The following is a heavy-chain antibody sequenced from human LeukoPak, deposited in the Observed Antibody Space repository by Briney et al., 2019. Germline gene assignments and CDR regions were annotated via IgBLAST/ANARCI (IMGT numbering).Heavy chain of an antibody. V-gene: IGHV4-4*07. CDR3: ARGGRSGSRTGFDP. CDR2: IYTSGST. CDR1: GGSISSYY. J-gene: IGHJ5*02. D-gene: IGHD6-19*01. Sequence: SETLSLTCTVSGGSISSYYWSWIRQTAGKGLEWIGRIYTSGSTNYNPSLKSRVTMSVDTSKNQFSLKLSSVTAADTAVYYCARGGRSGSRTGFDPWGQGTLVTVSS.